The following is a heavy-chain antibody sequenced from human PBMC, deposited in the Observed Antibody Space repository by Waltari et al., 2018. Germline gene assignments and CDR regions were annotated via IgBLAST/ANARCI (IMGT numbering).Heavy chain of an antibody. V-gene: IGHV1-2*02. J-gene: IGHJ3*02. Sequence: QVQLVQSGAEVKTPGASVPVSCTASGYTFTDNHLHWVRQAPGQGLEWMGRINPNSGGTNYAQNFQGRVTMTRDTSISTAYMELISLRSDDTAVYYCARPPAEDGAFDIWGQGTIVTVSS. CDR2: INPNSGGT. CDR1: GYTFTDNH. CDR3: ARPPAEDGAFDI.